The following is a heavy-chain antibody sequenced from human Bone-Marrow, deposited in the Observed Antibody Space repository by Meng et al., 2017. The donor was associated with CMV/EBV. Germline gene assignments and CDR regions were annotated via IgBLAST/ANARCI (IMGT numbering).Heavy chain of an antibody. V-gene: IGHV4-34*01. CDR2: INHSGST. CDR1: GGSFSGYY. J-gene: IGHJ4*02. Sequence: SETLSLTCAVYGGSFSGYYWSWVRQPPGKGLEWIGEINHSGSTNYNPSLKSRVTISVDTSTNQFSLKLSSVTAADTAVYYCARLGDYGDRGDYWGQGTLVTVSS. CDR3: ARLGDYGDRGDY. D-gene: IGHD4-17*01.